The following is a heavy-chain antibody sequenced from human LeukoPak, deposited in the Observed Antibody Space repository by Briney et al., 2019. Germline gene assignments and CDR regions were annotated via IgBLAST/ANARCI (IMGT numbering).Heavy chain of an antibody. V-gene: IGHV3-23*01. CDR1: GFTFSSYA. J-gene: IGHJ4*02. Sequence: PGGSLRLSCAASGFTFSSYAMTWVRQAPGKGLEWVSAISGSGGSTYFADSVKGRFTISRDNSKNTLYLQMNSLRVEDTAVYYCAKGIYIYGFSLRCIDCWGQGTLVTVSS. D-gene: IGHD5-18*01. CDR3: AKGIYIYGFSLRCIDC. CDR2: ISGSGGST.